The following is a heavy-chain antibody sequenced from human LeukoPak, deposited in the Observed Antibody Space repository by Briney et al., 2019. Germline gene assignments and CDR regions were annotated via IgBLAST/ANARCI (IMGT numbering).Heavy chain of an antibody. CDR1: GFTFSSYA. V-gene: IGHV3-30*01. D-gene: IGHD1-1*01. Sequence: GGSLRLSCSASGFTFSSYAMHWVRQAPGKGLEWVAVISYDGSNKYYADSVKGRFTISRDNSKNTLYLQMNSLRAEDTAVYYCARSSGGPDYWGQGTLVTVSS. CDR3: ARSSGGPDY. CDR2: ISYDGSNK. J-gene: IGHJ4*02.